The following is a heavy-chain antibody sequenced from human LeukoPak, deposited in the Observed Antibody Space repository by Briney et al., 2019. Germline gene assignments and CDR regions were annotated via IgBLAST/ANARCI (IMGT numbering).Heavy chain of an antibody. V-gene: IGHV3-48*03. Sequence: GGSLRLSRALSLFTFSSYEMNSVGQAPGTGVKGVSYISSSDSTIYYAASVKARFTISSEKARQSLCLPMNRLLCEARARHYCSVHGGYQSFGYWGQGNLVTVSS. CDR1: LFTFSSYE. CDR2: ISSSDSTI. J-gene: IGHJ4*02. CDR3: SVHGGYQSFGY. D-gene: IGHD6-25*01.